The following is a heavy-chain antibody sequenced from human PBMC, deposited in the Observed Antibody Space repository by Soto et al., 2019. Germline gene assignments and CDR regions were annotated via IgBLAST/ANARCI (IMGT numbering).Heavy chain of an antibody. V-gene: IGHV1-69*06. J-gene: IGHJ5*02. Sequence: VASVKVSCKASGGTFSSYAISWVRQAPGQGLEWMGGIIPIFGTANYAQKFQGRVTITADKSTSTAYMELSRLRSDDTAVYYCARSPERDDFWSGYWFDPWGQGTLVTVSS. CDR1: GGTFSSYA. CDR3: ARSPERDDFWSGYWFDP. D-gene: IGHD3-3*01. CDR2: IIPIFGTA.